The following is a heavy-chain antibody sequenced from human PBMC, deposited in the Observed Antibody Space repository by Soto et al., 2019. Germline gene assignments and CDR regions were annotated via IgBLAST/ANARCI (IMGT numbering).Heavy chain of an antibody. CDR3: ASVPRGGVSFTPFDP. J-gene: IGHJ5*02. V-gene: IGHV3-48*04. CDR1: GFTFSSYS. D-gene: IGHD2-2*01. CDR2: ISSSSSTI. Sequence: PGGSLRLSCAASGFTFSSYSMNWVRQAPGKGLEWVSYISSSSSTIYYADSAKGRFTISRDNAKNSLSLQMSSLRAEDTAVYYCASVPRGGVSFTPFDPWGQGVLVTVSS.